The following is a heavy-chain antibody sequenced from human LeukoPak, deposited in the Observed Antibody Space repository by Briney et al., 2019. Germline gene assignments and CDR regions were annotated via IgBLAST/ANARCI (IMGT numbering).Heavy chain of an antibody. D-gene: IGHD6-25*01. CDR3: ARRSHAAPAGYSPFFDY. V-gene: IGHV3-23*01. Sequence: PGGSLRLSCAGSGFTFGSYTINWVRQGPGKGMEWASTISHSGATYYADSVEGRFTISRDNSRNTVFLQMNSLSAEDTALYFCARRSHAAPAGYSPFFDYWGQGTLVTVFS. CDR1: GFTFGSYT. J-gene: IGHJ4*02. CDR2: ISHSGAT.